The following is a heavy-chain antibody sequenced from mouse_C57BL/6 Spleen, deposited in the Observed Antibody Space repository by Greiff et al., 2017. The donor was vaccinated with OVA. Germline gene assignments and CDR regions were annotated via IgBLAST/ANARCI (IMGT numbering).Heavy chain of an antibody. CDR2: INPSTGGT. CDR3: ARFDV. V-gene: IGHV1-42*01. J-gene: IGHJ1*03. CDR1: GYSFTGYY. Sequence: VQLQQSGPELVKPGASVKISCKASGYSFTGYYMNWVKQSPEKSLEWIGEINPSTGGTTYNQKFKAKATLTVDKSSSTAYMQLKSLTSEDSAVYYCARFDVWGTGTTVTVSS.